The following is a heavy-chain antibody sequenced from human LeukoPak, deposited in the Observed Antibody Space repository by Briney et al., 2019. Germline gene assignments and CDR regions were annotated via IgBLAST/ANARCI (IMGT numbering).Heavy chain of an antibody. CDR1: GFPFSGYW. Sequence: PGGSLRLSCAASGFPFSGYWMDWVRQAPGKGMEWVVNINQDGSTQYYAASVKGRFTISRDNAKSSLYLQMNILRAEDTAVYYCSRSLDYLGQGALVTVSS. CDR3: SRSLDY. V-gene: IGHV3-7*01. CDR2: INQDGSTQ. J-gene: IGHJ4*02.